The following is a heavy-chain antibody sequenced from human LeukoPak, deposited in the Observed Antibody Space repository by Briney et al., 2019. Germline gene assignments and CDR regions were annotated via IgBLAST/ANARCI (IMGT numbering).Heavy chain of an antibody. J-gene: IGHJ4*02. CDR1: GDSVSSNSAA. Sequence: SQTLSLTCAISGDSVSSNSAAWNWIRQSPSRGLEWLGRTYYRSKWYNDYAVSVKSRITINPDTSKNQFSLKLSSVTAADTAVYYCARGLDSSGSLPFDYWGQGTLVTVSS. CDR3: ARGLDSSGSLPFDY. D-gene: IGHD3-22*01. V-gene: IGHV6-1*01. CDR2: TYYRSKWYN.